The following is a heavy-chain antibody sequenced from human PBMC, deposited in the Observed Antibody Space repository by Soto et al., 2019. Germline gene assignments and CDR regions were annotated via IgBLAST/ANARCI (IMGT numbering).Heavy chain of an antibody. V-gene: IGHV1-2*04. CDR2: INPNSGGT. CDR1: GYTFTGYY. J-gene: IGHJ6*02. D-gene: IGHD6-13*01. CDR3: ARASKNSSSWYWDYYYGTDV. Sequence: ASVKVSCKASGYTFTGYYMHWVRQAPGQGLEWMGWINPNSGGTNYAQKFQGWVTMTRDTSISTAYMELSRLRSDDTAVYYCARASKNSSSWYWDYYYGTDVWGQGTTVTVSS.